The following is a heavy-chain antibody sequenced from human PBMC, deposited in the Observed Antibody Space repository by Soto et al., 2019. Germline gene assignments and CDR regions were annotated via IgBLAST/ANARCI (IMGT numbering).Heavy chain of an antibody. CDR1: GFTFSSYA. J-gene: IGHJ6*02. V-gene: IGHV3-23*01. CDR2: ISGSGGST. CDR3: AKGAVRENEYYYGMDV. Sequence: GGSLRLSCAASGFTFSSYAMSWVRQAPGKGLEWVSAISGSGGSTYYADSVKGRFTISRDNSKNTLYLQMNSLRAEDTAVYYCAKGAVRENEYYYGMDVWGQGTTVTVYS. D-gene: IGHD3-10*01.